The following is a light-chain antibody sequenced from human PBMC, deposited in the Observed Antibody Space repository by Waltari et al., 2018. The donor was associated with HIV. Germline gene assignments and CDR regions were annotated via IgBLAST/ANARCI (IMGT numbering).Light chain of an antibody. CDR3: QHYYTTPPA. V-gene: IGKV4-1*01. Sequence: EIVLTQSPASLVVSLGGRATINCKSSRSLLAPYNRKDRLAWYQKKPGQPPRLLFYWATTREFGVPDRFSGSGSGTDFTLTISGLQPEDVAVYYCQHYYTTPPAFGPGTKVAIK. CDR2: WAT. CDR1: RSLLAPYNRKDR. J-gene: IGKJ3*01.